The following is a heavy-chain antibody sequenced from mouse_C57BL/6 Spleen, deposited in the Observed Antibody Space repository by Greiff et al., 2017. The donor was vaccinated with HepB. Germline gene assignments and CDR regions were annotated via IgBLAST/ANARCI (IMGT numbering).Heavy chain of an antibody. J-gene: IGHJ4*01. CDR3: AKNGYSYYYAMDY. D-gene: IGHD2-3*01. CDR2: IYPGDGDT. Sequence: QVQLQQPGPELVKPGASVKISCKASGYAFSSSWMNWVKQRPGKGLEWIGRIYPGDGDTNYNGKFKGKATLTADKSSSTAYMQLSSLTSEDSAVYFCAKNGYSYYYAMDYWGQGTSVTVSS. CDR1: GYAFSSSW. V-gene: IGHV1-82*01.